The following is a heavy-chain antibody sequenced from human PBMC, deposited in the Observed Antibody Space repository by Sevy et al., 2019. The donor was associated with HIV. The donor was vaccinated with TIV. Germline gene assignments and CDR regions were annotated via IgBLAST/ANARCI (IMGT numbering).Heavy chain of an antibody. V-gene: IGHV3-23*01. J-gene: IGHJ4*02. CDR3: AKESPGYNYDSSGSLDY. Sequence: GGSLRLSCAASGFTFNTYAMSWVRQVPGKGLEWVSGISGSAYSTYYADSVKGRFTISRDNSKNTLSLQMNSLRAEDTAVYYCAKESPGYNYDSSGSLDYWGQGTLVTVSS. CDR1: GFTFNTYA. D-gene: IGHD3-22*01. CDR2: ISGSAYST.